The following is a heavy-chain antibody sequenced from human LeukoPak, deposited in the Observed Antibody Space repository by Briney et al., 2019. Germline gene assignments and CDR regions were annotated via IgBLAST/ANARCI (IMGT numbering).Heavy chain of an antibody. J-gene: IGHJ5*02. V-gene: IGHV4-30-4*01. Sequence: SETLPLTCTVSGGSISSGDYYWSWIRQPPGKGLEWIGYIYDSGSTYYNPSLKSRVNISVDTSKNQFSLKLSSVTAADTAVYYCAREAAGTTVTTSGFDPWGQGTLVTVSS. CDR1: GGSISSGDYY. D-gene: IGHD4-17*01. CDR2: IYDSGST. CDR3: AREAAGTTVTTSGFDP.